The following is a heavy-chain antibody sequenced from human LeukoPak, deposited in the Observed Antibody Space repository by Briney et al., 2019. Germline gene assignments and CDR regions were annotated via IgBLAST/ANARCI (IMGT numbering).Heavy chain of an antibody. V-gene: IGHV1-24*01. CDR2: FDPEDGET. Sequence: ASVKVSCKVSGYTLTELSMHWVRQAPGKGLEWMGGFDPEDGETIYAQKFQGRVTMTEDTSTDTAYMELSSLRSEDTAVYYCATDTSVVVVVAATRSDYYYGMDVWGQGTTVTVSS. D-gene: IGHD2-15*01. J-gene: IGHJ6*02. CDR1: GYTLTELS. CDR3: ATDTSVVVVVAATRSDYYYGMDV.